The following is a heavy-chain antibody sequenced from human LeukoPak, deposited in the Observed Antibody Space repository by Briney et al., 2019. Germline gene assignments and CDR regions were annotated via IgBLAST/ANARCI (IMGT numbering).Heavy chain of an antibody. Sequence: GGSLRLSCAASGFTFSNYWMTWARPAPGKGLEWVSAISNNGGYTYYADSVQGRFTISRDNSKSTLCLQMNSLRAEDTAVYYCAKQLGYCSDGSCYFPYWGQGTLVTVSS. D-gene: IGHD2-15*01. CDR2: ISNNGGYT. J-gene: IGHJ4*02. V-gene: IGHV3-23*01. CDR1: GFTFSNYW. CDR3: AKQLGYCSDGSCYFPY.